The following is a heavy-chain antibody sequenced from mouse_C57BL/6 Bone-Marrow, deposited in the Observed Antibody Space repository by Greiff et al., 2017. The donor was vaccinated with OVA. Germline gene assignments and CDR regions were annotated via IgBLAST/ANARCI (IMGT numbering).Heavy chain of an antibody. J-gene: IGHJ2*01. V-gene: IGHV2-9-1*01. CDR2: IWTGGGT. CDR1: GFSLTSYA. CDR3: ARNCRLRRRGYFDY. Sequence: QVQLKESGPGLVAPSQSLSITCTVSGFSLTSYAISWVRQPPGKGLEWLGVIWTGGGTNYNSALNSRLSISTDNSKSQVFLKMNSLQTDDTARYYCARNCRLRRRGYFDYWGQGTTLTVSS. D-gene: IGHD2-4*01.